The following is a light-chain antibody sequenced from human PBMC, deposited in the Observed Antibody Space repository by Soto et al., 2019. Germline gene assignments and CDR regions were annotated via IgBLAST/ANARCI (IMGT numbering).Light chain of an antibody. V-gene: IGLV1-51*02. Sequence: QSVLTQPPSVSAAPGQKVTLSCSGSTSKIGNNYVSWYQQLPGTAPKLLIFENNKRPSGIPDRFSASKSGTSATLAITGLQTGDAADYYCGTWDNSLSLPYVFGTGTKVTVL. J-gene: IGLJ1*01. CDR1: TSKIGNNY. CDR3: GTWDNSLSLPYV. CDR2: ENN.